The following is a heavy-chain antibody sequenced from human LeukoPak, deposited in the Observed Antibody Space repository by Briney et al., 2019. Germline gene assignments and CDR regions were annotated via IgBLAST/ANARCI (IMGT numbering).Heavy chain of an antibody. CDR3: ASSMVRGDLYPWYYGMDV. CDR2: MNPNSGNT. V-gene: IGHV1-8*01. CDR1: GYTFTSYD. D-gene: IGHD3-10*01. J-gene: IGHJ6*02. Sequence: ASVKVSCKASGYTFTSYDINWVRQATGQGLEWMGWMNPNSGNTGYAQKFQGRVTMTRNTSISTAYMELSSLRSEDTAVYYCASSMVRGDLYPWYYGMDVWGQGTTVTVSS.